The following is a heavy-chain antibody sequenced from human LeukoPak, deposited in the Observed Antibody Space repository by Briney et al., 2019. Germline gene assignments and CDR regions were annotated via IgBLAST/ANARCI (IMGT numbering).Heavy chain of an antibody. V-gene: IGHV3-48*04. J-gene: IGHJ4*02. Sequence: GGSLRLSCAASGFIFSNYWMTWVRQAPGKGLEWVSYISSSGSTIYYADSVKGRFTISRDNTKNSLYLQMNSLRAEDTALYYCAREISISIAARGGFDYWGQGTLVTVSS. CDR2: ISSSGSTI. CDR1: GFIFSNYW. CDR3: AREISISIAARGGFDY. D-gene: IGHD6-6*01.